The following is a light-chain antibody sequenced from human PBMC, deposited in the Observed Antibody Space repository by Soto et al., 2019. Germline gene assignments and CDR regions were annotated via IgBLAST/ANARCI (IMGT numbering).Light chain of an antibody. Sequence: QSALTQPASVSGSPGQSITISCTGTSSDVGSYDLVSWYQHHPGKAPKLMIYEVIKRPSGVSNRFSGSKSGNTASLTISGLQAEEEADYYCCSYAGSSNVFGGGTKLTVL. V-gene: IGLV2-23*02. CDR2: EVI. J-gene: IGLJ2*01. CDR3: CSYAGSSNV. CDR1: SSDVGSYDL.